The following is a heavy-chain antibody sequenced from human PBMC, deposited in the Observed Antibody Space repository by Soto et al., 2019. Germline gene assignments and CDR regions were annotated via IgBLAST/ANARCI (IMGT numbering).Heavy chain of an antibody. J-gene: IGHJ4*02. CDR1: GGTFSSYA. Sequence: ASVKVSCKASGGTFSSYAISWVRQAPGQGLEWMGRIIPILGIANYAQKFQGRVTITADKSTSTAYMELSSLRSEDTAVYYSARDAANDILTGYYYWGQGTLVTVSS. CDR3: ARDAANDILTGYYY. CDR2: IIPILGIA. V-gene: IGHV1-69*04. D-gene: IGHD3-9*01.